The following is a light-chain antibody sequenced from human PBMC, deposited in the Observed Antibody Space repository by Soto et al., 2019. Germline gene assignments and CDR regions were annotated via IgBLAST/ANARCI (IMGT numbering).Light chain of an antibody. CDR2: EVS. J-gene: IGLJ3*02. CDR3: SPYTSSSTRV. CDR1: SSDVGGYNY. V-gene: IGLV2-14*01. Sequence: QSALTQPASVSGSPGQSITISCTGTSSDVGGYNYVSWYQQHPGKAPKLMIYEVSNRPSGVSNRFSGSKSGNTASLTISGLQAEDEADYYCSPYTSSSTRVFGGGTKLPVL.